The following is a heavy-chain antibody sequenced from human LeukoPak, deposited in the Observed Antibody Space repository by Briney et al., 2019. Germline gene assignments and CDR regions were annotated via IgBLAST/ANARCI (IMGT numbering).Heavy chain of an antibody. Sequence: SETLSLTCTVSGGSISSYYWSSIRQPPGKGLEWIGYIYYSGSTNYNPSLKSRVTISVDTSKNQFSLKLSSVTAADTAVYYCARARYSGYDHYFDDWGQGTLVTVSS. CDR3: ARARYSGYDHYFDD. CDR1: GGSISSYY. J-gene: IGHJ4*02. V-gene: IGHV4-59*01. D-gene: IGHD5-12*01. CDR2: IYYSGST.